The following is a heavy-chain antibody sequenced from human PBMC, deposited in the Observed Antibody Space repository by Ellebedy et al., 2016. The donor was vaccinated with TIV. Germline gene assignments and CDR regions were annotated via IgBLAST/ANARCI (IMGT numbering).Heavy chain of an antibody. V-gene: IGHV3-23*01. D-gene: IGHD7-27*01. CDR1: GFTFSSYA. Sequence: GESLKISCAASGFTFSSYAMSWVRQAPGKGLEWVSGITTSGVSVYSGDSVKGRFSISRDTSKNTLSLQMNSRRVEDTAVYYCAKGLTGDRGGWGWYFDLWGRGTLVTVSS. CDR2: ITTSGVSV. CDR3: AKGLTGDRGGWGWYFDL. J-gene: IGHJ2*01.